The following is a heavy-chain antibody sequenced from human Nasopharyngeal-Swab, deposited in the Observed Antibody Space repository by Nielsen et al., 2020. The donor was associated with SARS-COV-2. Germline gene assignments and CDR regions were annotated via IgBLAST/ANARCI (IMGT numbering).Heavy chain of an antibody. Sequence: WIRQPPGKGLEWIGRIYTSGSTNYNPSLKSQVTISVDTSKNQFSLKLSSVTAADTAVYYCARGITTLYYYYYMDVWGKGTTVTVSS. CDR2: IYTSGST. V-gene: IGHV4-61*02. J-gene: IGHJ6*03. CDR3: ARGITTLYYYYYMDV. D-gene: IGHD3-10*01.